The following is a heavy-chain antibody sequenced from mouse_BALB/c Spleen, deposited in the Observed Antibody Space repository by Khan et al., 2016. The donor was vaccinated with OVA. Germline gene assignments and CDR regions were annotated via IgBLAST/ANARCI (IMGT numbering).Heavy chain of an antibody. V-gene: IGHV3-2*02. D-gene: IGHD1-2*01. CDR3: ARGHYYGYYFDY. Sequence: EVQLQESGPGLVKPSQSLSLTCTVTGYSITSGYAWNWIRQFPGNKLEWMGYISYSGVTSYTPSIKSRISITRDTSKKQFFLQLNSVTTEDTATYYCARGHYYGYYFDYSRHGTTLTVSS. J-gene: IGHJ2*01. CDR1: GYSITSGYA. CDR2: ISYSGVT.